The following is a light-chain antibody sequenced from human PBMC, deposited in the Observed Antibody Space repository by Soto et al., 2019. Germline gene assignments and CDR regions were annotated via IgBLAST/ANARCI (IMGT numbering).Light chain of an antibody. CDR2: AAS. V-gene: IGKV1-39*01. Sequence: DIQMTQSPSSLSASVGDGVTITCRASQSIGSYLHWYQQKPGKAPKLLIYAASSLQSGVPSRFSGSGSGTDFTLTISSLQPEDFASYYCQQSYSIPLTFGGGTKVDIK. CDR1: QSIGSY. CDR3: QQSYSIPLT. J-gene: IGKJ4*01.